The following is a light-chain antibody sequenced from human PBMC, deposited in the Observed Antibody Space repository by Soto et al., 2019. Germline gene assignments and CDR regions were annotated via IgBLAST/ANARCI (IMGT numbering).Light chain of an antibody. V-gene: IGLV1-44*01. CDR2: SDN. CDR1: SSNIGSTR. Sequence: QSVLTQPPSASGTPGQRVDISCSGSSSNIGSTRANWYRQLPGTAPKLLIYSDNQRPSGVPDRFSGSKSGTSASLAISGLQSEDEADYYCAAWDNSLNGYVFGTGTKLTVL. J-gene: IGLJ1*01. CDR3: AAWDNSLNGYV.